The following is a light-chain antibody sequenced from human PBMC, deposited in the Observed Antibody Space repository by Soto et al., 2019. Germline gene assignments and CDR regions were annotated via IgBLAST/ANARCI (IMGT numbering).Light chain of an antibody. CDR2: GAS. CDR3: QQYGSAPLT. Sequence: EIVLTQSPGTLSLSPGERATLSCRASQSVSAGHLAWYQQKPGQAPRLLIYGASSRATGIPDRFSGSGSGTDFTLTISRREPDEFAVYFCQQYGSAPLTFGGGTKVEIK. V-gene: IGKV3-20*01. CDR1: QSVSAGH. J-gene: IGKJ4*01.